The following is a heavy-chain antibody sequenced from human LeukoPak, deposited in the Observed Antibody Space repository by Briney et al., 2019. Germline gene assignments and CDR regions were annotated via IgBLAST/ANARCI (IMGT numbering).Heavy chain of an antibody. D-gene: IGHD3-3*01. V-gene: IGHV3-30*03. Sequence: PGGSLRLSCAASGLTFTNAWMSWVRQAPGKGLEWVAVISYDGSNKYYADSVKGRFTISRDNSKNTLYLQMNSLRAEDTAVYYCARDQPPDFWSGYYRGYYYYGMDVWGQGTTVTVSS. CDR3: ARDQPPDFWSGYYRGYYYYGMDV. CDR1: GLTFTNAW. J-gene: IGHJ6*02. CDR2: ISYDGSNK.